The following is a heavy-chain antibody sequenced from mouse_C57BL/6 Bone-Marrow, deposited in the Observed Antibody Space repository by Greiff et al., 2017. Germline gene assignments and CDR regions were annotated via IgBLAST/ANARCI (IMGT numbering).Heavy chain of an antibody. CDR1: GFTFSSYG. J-gene: IGHJ4*01. Sequence: EVQGVESGGDLVKPGGSLKLSCAASGFTFSSYGMSWVRQTPDKRLEWVATISSGGSYTYYPDSVKGRFTISRDNDKNPLYLQMSSLKSEDTAMYYCARPYYAMDYWGQGTSVTVSS. CDR2: ISSGGSYT. CDR3: ARPYYAMDY. V-gene: IGHV5-6*01.